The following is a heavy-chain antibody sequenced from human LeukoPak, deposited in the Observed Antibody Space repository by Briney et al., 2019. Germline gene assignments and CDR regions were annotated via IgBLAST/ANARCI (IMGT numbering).Heavy chain of an antibody. CDR3: ARTLYDFYFDY. D-gene: IGHD2/OR15-2a*01. CDR2: LYSGGNT. V-gene: IGHV3-66*01. J-gene: IGHJ4*02. Sequence: GGSLRLSCAASGFTVSSNYMSWVRQAPGKGLEWVSVLYSGGNTYYADSVKGRFTISRANSKNTLFLQMNSLRDEDTAVYYCARTLYDFYFDYWGQGTLVTVSS. CDR1: GFTVSSNY.